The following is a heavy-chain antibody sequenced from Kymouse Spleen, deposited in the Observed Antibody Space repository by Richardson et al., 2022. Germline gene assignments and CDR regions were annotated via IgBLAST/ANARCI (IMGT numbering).Heavy chain of an antibody. CDR2: INHSGST. V-gene: IGHV4-34*01. J-gene: IGHJ4*02. CDR3: ARGTMVPLDY. CDR1: GGSFSGYY. Sequence: QVQLQQWGAGLLKPSETLSLTCAVYGGSFSGYYWSWIRQPPGKGLEWIGEINHSGSTNYNPSLKSRVTISVDTSKNQFSLKLSSVTAADTAVYYCARGTMVPLDYWGQGTLVTVSS. D-gene: IGHD3-10*01.